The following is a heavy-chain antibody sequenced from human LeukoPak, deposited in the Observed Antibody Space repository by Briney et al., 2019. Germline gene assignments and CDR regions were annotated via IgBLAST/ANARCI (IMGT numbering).Heavy chain of an antibody. CDR2: ISSSSSYI. D-gene: IGHD1-26*01. Sequence: GGSLRLPCAASGFTFSSYSMNWVRQAPGKGLEWVSSISSSSSYIYYADSVKGRFTISRDNAKNSLYLQMNSLRTEDTALYYCAKGQWLPYSGSYHPIDYWGQGTLVTVSS. J-gene: IGHJ4*02. V-gene: IGHV3-21*04. CDR1: GFTFSSYS. CDR3: AKGQWLPYSGSYHPIDY.